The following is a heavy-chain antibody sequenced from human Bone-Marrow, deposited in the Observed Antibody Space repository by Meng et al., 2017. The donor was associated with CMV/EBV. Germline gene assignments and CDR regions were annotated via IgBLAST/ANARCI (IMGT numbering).Heavy chain of an antibody. J-gene: IGHJ6*02. Sequence: GGSLRLSCAASGFTFSTYGMNWVRQAPGKGLEWVSSITSSSTYIFYADSVKGRFTISRDNAKNSLSLQMDSLRAEDTAVYYCARITDYNSYRPSYYYGMDVWGQGTTVTVSS. CDR1: GFTFSTYG. V-gene: IGHV3-21*01. CDR2: ITSSSTYI. D-gene: IGHD6-6*01. CDR3: ARITDYNSYRPSYYYGMDV.